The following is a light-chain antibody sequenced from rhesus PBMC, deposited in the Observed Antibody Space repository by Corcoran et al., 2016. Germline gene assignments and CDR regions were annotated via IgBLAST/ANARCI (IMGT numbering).Light chain of an antibody. CDR2: AAS. V-gene: IGKV1-43*02. Sequence: DIQMTQSPSSLSASVGDRVPITCRASQGISTYLNWYQQNHGKAPKRLIYAASSLESGVPSRFSGSGCGTNFTLTISSRQPEEFATYYCLQYNSYPFTFGPGTKLDIK. J-gene: IGKJ3*01. CDR1: QGISTY. CDR3: LQYNSYPFT.